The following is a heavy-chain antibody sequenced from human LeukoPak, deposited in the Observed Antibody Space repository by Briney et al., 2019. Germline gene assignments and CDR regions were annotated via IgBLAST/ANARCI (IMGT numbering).Heavy chain of an antibody. D-gene: IGHD1-1*01. CDR3: ARQGTGLDY. CDR1: GFTVSSNY. Sequence: GGSLRLSCKVSGFTVSSNYMSWVRQAPGKGLEWVSIIHSVGDTFYADSVKGRFTISRDNSNNMVYLQMNSLTVEDTAVYYCARQGTGLDYWGQGTLVTVSS. CDR2: IHSVGDT. V-gene: IGHV3-53*01. J-gene: IGHJ4*02.